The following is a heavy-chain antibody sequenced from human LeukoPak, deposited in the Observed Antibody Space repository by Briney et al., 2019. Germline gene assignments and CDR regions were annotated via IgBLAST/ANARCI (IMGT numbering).Heavy chain of an antibody. J-gene: IGHJ6*02. CDR1: GFTFSSYW. CDR3: ARGGGLDV. CDR2: INHNGNVN. D-gene: IGHD3-16*01. Sequence: GGSLRLSCAASGFTFSSYWMNWARQAPGKGLEWVASINHNGNVNYYVDSVKGRFTISRDNAKNSLYLQMSNLRAEDAAVYFCARGGGLDVWGQGATVTVSS. V-gene: IGHV3-7*03.